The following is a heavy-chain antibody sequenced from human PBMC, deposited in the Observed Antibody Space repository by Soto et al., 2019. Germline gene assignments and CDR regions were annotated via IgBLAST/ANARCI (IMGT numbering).Heavy chain of an antibody. Sequence: GASVKVSCKVSGYTFTDYYMHWVQQAPGKGLEWMGLVDPEDGETIYAEKFQGRVTITADTSTDTAYMELSSLRSEDTAVYYCATSEGEDGYKSFNWFDPWGQGTLVTVSS. J-gene: IGHJ5*01. D-gene: IGHD1-1*01. CDR2: VDPEDGET. CDR3: ATSEGEDGYKSFNWFDP. V-gene: IGHV1-69-2*01. CDR1: GYTFTDYY.